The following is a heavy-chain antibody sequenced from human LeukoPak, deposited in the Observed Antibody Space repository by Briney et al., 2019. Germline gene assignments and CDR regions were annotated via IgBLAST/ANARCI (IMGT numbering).Heavy chain of an antibody. CDR3: ARLRGGIYSSRDAFDI. J-gene: IGHJ3*02. V-gene: IGHV1-18*04. CDR1: GYTFTTNG. Sequence: ASVKVSCRASGYTFTTNGISWVRQALGQGLEWMAWISPDNGDTKYAKAFHGRLNVTTDTSTSTAYMELRRLRSGDTVVYYCARLRGGIYSSRDAFDIWGQGTMVTVSS. CDR2: ISPDNGDT. D-gene: IGHD6-19*01.